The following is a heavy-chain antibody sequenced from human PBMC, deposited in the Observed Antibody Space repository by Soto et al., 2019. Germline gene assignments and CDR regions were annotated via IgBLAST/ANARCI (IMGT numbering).Heavy chain of an antibody. V-gene: IGHV3-30*18. CDR3: AKGTLRLLDY. J-gene: IGHJ4*01. CDR2: ISYDGSNK. CDR1: GFTFSRYG. D-gene: IGHD3-9*01. Sequence: QVQLVESGGGVVQPGRSLRLSCAASGFTFSRYGMHWVRQAPGKGLEWVAVISYDGSNKYYADSVKGRFTISRDNSKNTLYLQMNSLRAEDTAVYYSAKGTLRLLDYWGHGTLVTVSS.